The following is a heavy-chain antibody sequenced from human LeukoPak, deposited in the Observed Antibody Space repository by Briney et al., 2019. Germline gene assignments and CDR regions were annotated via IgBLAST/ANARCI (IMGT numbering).Heavy chain of an antibody. V-gene: IGHV3-30-3*01. CDR2: IAYDGDNK. CDR1: GFSFGSYA. J-gene: IGHJ6*03. CDR3: AKDFTYYYYMDV. Sequence: GGSLRLSCAGSGFSFGSYAIHWVRQAPGKGLEWVAVIAYDGDNKYYADSVKGRFTISRDNSKNTLYLQMNSLRAEDTAVYYCAKDFTYYYYMDVWGKGTTVTVSS.